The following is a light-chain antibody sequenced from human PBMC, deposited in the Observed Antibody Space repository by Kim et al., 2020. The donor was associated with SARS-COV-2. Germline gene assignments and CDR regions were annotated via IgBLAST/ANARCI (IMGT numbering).Light chain of an antibody. J-gene: IGKJ1*01. V-gene: IGKV3-20*01. CDR2: AAS. CDR1: HSVISSY. CDR3: QQYGSSPRT. Sequence: GEQATPPCRTSHSVISSYLAWYQQKPGQAPRLLIYAASSRATGIPDRFSGSGSGTEFTLTISRLEPEDFAVYYCQQYGSSPRTFGQGTKVDIK.